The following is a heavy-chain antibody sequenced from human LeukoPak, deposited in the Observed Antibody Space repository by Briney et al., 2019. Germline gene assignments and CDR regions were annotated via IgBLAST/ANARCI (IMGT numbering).Heavy chain of an antibody. J-gene: IGHJ4*02. D-gene: IGHD1-26*01. Sequence: GGSLRLSCAASGFTFSSYAMSWVRQAPGKGLEWDSAISGSGGSTYYADCEKGRFTISRDNSKNTLYLQMNSLRAEDTAVYYCARAGMGQYGPGAPTWGQGTLVTVSS. V-gene: IGHV3-23*01. CDR2: ISGSGGST. CDR1: GFTFSSYA. CDR3: ARAGMGQYGPGAPT.